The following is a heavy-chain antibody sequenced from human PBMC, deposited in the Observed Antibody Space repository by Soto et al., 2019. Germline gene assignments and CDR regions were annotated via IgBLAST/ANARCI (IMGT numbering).Heavy chain of an antibody. V-gene: IGHV1-69*01. D-gene: IGHD2-15*01. CDR1: GGTFSTYA. CDR2: VIPIFGTQ. J-gene: IGHJ6*02. Sequence: QVQLVQSGAEVKKPGSSVKVSCKAPGGTFSTYAISWVRQAPGQGLEWMGGVIPIFGTQKYAQKFQGRVTSTADESTSTGYMELRSLRSEDTAVYYCARSQGGSSSLDIYYYYYYGMDVWGQGTTVTVSS. CDR3: ARSQGGSSSLDIYYYYYYGMDV.